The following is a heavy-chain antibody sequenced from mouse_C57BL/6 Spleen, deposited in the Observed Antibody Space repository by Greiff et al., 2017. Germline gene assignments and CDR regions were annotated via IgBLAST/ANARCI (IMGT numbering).Heavy chain of an antibody. V-gene: IGHV1-53*01. CDR2: INPSNGGT. CDR3: ARSEYYGSSPYAMDY. D-gene: IGHD1-1*01. CDR1: GYTFTSYW. Sequence: QVHVKQPGTELVKPGASVKLSCKASGYTFTSYWMHWVKQRPGQGLEWIGNINPSNGGTNYNEKFKSKATLTVDKSSSTAYMQLSSLTSEDSAVYYCARSEYYGSSPYAMDYWGQGTSVTVSS. J-gene: IGHJ4*01.